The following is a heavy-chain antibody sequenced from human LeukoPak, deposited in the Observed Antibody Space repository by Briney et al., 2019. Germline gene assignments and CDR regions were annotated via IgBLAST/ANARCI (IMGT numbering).Heavy chain of an antibody. Sequence: GGSLRLSCAASGFTFSSYGMHWVRQAPGKGLEWVAVISYDGSNKYHADSVKGRFTISRDNSKNTLYLQMNSLRAEDTAVYYCARDELVAGYFDYWGQGTLVTVSS. CDR2: ISYDGSNK. D-gene: IGHD6-19*01. J-gene: IGHJ4*02. CDR1: GFTFSSYG. V-gene: IGHV3-30*03. CDR3: ARDELVAGYFDY.